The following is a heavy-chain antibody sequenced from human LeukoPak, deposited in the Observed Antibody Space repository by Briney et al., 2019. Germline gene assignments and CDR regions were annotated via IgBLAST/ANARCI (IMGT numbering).Heavy chain of an antibody. V-gene: IGHV3-33*01. Sequence: GGGPRPSCSSSGFTFSNNGMEWGRQAPGKGVGGGAGIWDEGNNKYYADSVKGRFTISRDNSKNTLYLQMNSLRAEDTAVYYCARSLERDYHGSSYFMNNWFDPWGQGTLVTVSS. CDR1: GFTFSNNG. CDR3: ARSLERDYHGSSYFMNNWFDP. CDR2: IWDEGNNK. D-gene: IGHD3-10*01. J-gene: IGHJ5*02.